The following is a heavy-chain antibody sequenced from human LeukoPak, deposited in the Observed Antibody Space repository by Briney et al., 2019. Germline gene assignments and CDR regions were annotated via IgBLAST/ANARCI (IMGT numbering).Heavy chain of an antibody. V-gene: IGHV1-69*01. CDR2: IIPIFGTA. Sequence: SVKVTCKASGGTFSSYAISWVRQAPGQGLEWKGGIIPIFGTANYAQKFQGRVTITADESTSTAYMELSSLRSEDTAVYYCAREPISSSSGGAYFDYWGQGTLVTVSS. D-gene: IGHD6-6*01. CDR3: AREPISSSSGGAYFDY. J-gene: IGHJ4*02. CDR1: GGTFSSYA.